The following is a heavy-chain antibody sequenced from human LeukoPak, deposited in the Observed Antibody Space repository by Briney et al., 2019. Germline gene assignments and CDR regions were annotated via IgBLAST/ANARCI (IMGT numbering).Heavy chain of an antibody. CDR2: IYYSGST. CDR3: ARSQTTVTKESAFDI. Sequence: SETLSLTCTVSGGSISSYYWSWIRQPPGKGLEWIGYIYYSGSTNYNPSLKSRVTISVDASKNQFSLKLSSVTAADTAVYYCARSQTTVTKESAFDIWGQGTMVTVSS. CDR1: GGSISSYY. J-gene: IGHJ3*02. D-gene: IGHD4-11*01. V-gene: IGHV4-59*01.